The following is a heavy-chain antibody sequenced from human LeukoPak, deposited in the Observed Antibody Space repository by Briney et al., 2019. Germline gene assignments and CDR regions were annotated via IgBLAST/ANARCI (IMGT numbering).Heavy chain of an antibody. CDR1: GFTFSSYW. V-gene: IGHV3-74*01. D-gene: IGHD2-21*01. CDR3: TREGLDP. Sequence: GGSLRLSCAASGFTFSSYWMHWVRQAPGKGLVWVSRIESDGTGTTYADSVRGRFTISRDNAKNTMYLQMNSLRAEDTAVYYCTREGLDPWGQGTLVTVSS. J-gene: IGHJ5*02. CDR2: IESDGTGT.